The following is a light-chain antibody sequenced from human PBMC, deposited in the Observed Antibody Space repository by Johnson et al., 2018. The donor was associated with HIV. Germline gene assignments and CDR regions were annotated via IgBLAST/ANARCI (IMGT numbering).Light chain of an antibody. CDR2: DNN. CDR3: GTWDSSLSANYV. CDR1: SSNIGNSY. Sequence: QSVLTQPPSVSAAPGQKVTISCSGSSSNIGNSYVSWYQQLPGTAPKLLIYDNNKRPSGIPDRFSGSKSGTSATLGITGLQTGDEADYYCGTWDSSLSANYVVGAGTKVTVL. J-gene: IGLJ1*01. V-gene: IGLV1-51*01.